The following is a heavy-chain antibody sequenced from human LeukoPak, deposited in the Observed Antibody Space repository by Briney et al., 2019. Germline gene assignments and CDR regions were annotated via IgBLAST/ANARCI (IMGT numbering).Heavy chain of an antibody. V-gene: IGHV3-30*18. J-gene: IGHJ4*02. CDR1: GFTFRSHG. D-gene: IGHD6-13*01. Sequence: GGSLGLSCAASGFTFRSHGMHWVRQAPGKGLEWVAVISYDGGDKYYADSVKGRFTISRDNSKNTLYLHMNSLRVEDTAVYYCAKDVDLAATGYYFDLWGQGTLVTVSS. CDR3: AKDVDLAATGYYFDL. CDR2: ISYDGGDK.